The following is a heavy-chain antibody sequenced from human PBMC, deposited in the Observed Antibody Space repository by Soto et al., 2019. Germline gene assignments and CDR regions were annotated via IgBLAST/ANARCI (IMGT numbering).Heavy chain of an antibody. CDR3: NGYSYGYDDY. CDR1: GFTFSSYG. CDR2: ISYDGSNK. D-gene: IGHD5-18*01. Sequence: QVQLVESGGGVVQPGRSLRLSCAASGFTFSSYGMHWVRQAPGKGLEWVAVISYDGSNKYYADSVKGRFTISRDNSKNTLYLQMNSLRAEDTAVYYCNGYSYGYDDYWGQGTLITVSS. V-gene: IGHV3-30*03. J-gene: IGHJ4*02.